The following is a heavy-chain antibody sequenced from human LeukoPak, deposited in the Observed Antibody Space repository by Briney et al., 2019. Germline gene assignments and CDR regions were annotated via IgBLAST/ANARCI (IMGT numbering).Heavy chain of an antibody. V-gene: IGHV4-59*01. J-gene: IGHJ5*02. CDR3: AGIRPIAVAENWFDP. CDR1: GGSISSYY. D-gene: IGHD6-19*01. Sequence: SETLSLTCTVCGGSISSYYWSWIRQPPGKGLEWIGYIYYSGSTNYNPSLKSRVTISVDTSKNQFSLKLSSVTAADTAVYYCAGIRPIAVAENWFDPWGQGTLVTVSS. CDR2: IYYSGST.